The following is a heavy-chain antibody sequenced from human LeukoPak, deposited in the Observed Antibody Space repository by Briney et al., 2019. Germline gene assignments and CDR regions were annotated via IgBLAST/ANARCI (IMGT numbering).Heavy chain of an antibody. CDR1: GGSFSGYY. J-gene: IGHJ4*02. D-gene: IGHD6-13*01. CDR2: INHSGST. CDR3: ARDRYLYSRGYFDY. V-gene: IGHV4-34*01. Sequence: KPSETLSLTCAVYGGSFSGYYWSWIRQPPGKGLEWIGEINHSGSTNYNPSLKSRVTISVDTSKNQFSLKLSSVTAADTAVYYCARDRYLYSRGYFDYWGQGTLVTVSS.